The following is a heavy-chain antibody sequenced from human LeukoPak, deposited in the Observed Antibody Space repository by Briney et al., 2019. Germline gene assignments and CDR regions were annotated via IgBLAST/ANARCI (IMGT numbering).Heavy chain of an antibody. Sequence: PSETLSLTCTVSGGSISGYYWSWIRQPAGRGLEWIGRIFSSETTNYNPSLKSRVTMSVDTSKNQFSLKLTSVTAADTAVYYCAGSHYYYMDVWGKGATVSVSS. CDR2: IFSSETT. V-gene: IGHV4-4*07. CDR1: GGSISGYY. J-gene: IGHJ6*03. CDR3: AGSHYYYMDV.